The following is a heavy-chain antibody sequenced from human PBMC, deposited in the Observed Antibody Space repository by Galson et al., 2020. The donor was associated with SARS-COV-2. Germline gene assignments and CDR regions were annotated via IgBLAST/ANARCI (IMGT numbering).Heavy chain of an antibody. CDR3: ARDPQSRTEGYNLLNH. CDR1: GFTFNQYV. Sequence: ELDAGGYLRLSCTASGFTFNQYVMHWVRRAPGKGLEWLAVISLDGSRYYYSDSVKGRFSVSRDNSKDTFYLDMNSLTSEDTAVYYCARDPQSRTEGYNLLNHWGQGTLVTVSS. CDR2: ISLDGSRY. J-gene: IGHJ4*02. D-gene: IGHD1-1*01. V-gene: IGHV3-30*14.